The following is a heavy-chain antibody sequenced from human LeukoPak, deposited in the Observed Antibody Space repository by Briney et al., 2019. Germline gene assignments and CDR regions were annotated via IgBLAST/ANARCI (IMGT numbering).Heavy chain of an antibody. V-gene: IGHV3-23*01. CDR1: GFTFSSYA. Sequence: GGSLRLSCAASGFTFSSYAMSWVRQAPGKGLEWVSAISGSGGSTYYADSVKGRFSISRDNSKNTLYLQMNSLRAEDTAVYYCAKTSYYDFWSGRLHYYYYGMDVWGQGTTVTVSS. D-gene: IGHD3-3*01. CDR3: AKTSYYDFWSGRLHYYYYGMDV. CDR2: ISGSGGST. J-gene: IGHJ6*02.